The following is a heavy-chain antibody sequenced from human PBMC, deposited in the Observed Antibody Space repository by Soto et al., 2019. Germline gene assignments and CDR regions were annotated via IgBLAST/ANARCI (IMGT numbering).Heavy chain of an antibody. CDR2: THHSRST. CDR1: GDSIIGTHW. CDR3: VSGYPWVGFDY. D-gene: IGHD5-18*01. Sequence: SETLSLTCAVSGDSIIGTHWWSWVRRPPGKGLEFIGETHHSRSTNYNPSLRSRVTISVDTSKNQVSLMLSSVTAAVTAVYYCVSGYPWVGFDYWGQGTLVTVSS. V-gene: IGHV4-4*02. J-gene: IGHJ4*02.